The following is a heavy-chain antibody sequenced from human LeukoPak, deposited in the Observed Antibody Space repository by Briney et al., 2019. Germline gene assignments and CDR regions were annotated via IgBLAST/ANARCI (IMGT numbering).Heavy chain of an antibody. CDR3: ARVTGFGELLPPYGMDV. CDR2: INTNTGNP. CDR1: GGTFSSYA. J-gene: IGHJ6*02. D-gene: IGHD3-10*01. Sequence: ASVKVSCKASGGTFSSYAISWVRQAPGQGLEWMGWINTNTGNPTYAQGFTGRFVFSLDTSVSTAYLQICSLKAEDTAVYYCARVTGFGELLPPYGMDVWGQGTTVTVSS. V-gene: IGHV7-4-1*01.